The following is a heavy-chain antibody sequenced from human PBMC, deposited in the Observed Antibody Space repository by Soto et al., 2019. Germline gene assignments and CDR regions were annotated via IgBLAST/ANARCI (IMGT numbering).Heavy chain of an antibody. CDR1: GFTFSSYG. D-gene: IGHD3-22*01. Sequence: PGGSLRLSCAASGFTFSSYGMHWVRQAPGKGLEWVAVISYDGSNKYYADSVKGRFTISRDNSKNTLYLQMNSLRAEDTAVYYCARGVNYYDSSGYYGDAFDIWGQGTMVTVSS. CDR2: ISYDGSNK. CDR3: ARGVNYYDSSGYYGDAFDI. V-gene: IGHV3-30*03. J-gene: IGHJ3*02.